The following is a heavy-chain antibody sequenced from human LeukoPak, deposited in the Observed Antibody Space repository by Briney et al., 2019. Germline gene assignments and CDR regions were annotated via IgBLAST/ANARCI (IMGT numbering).Heavy chain of an antibody. Sequence: SETLSLTCAVYGGSFSGYYWSWIRQPPGKGLEWIGEINHSGSTNYNPSLKSRVTISVDTSKNQFSLKLTSVTAADTAVYYCAREDDSSGYYLAFDYWGQGTLVTVSS. CDR2: INHSGST. V-gene: IGHV4-34*01. CDR3: AREDDSSGYYLAFDY. CDR1: GGSFSGYY. D-gene: IGHD3-22*01. J-gene: IGHJ4*02.